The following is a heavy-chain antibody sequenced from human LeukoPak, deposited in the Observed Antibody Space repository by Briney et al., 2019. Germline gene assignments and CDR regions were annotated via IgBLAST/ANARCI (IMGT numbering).Heavy chain of an antibody. CDR1: GFTASSNY. D-gene: IGHD3-22*01. J-gene: IGHJ3*02. V-gene: IGHV3-53*01. Sequence: GGSLRLSCAASGFTASSNYMSWVRQAPGKGLEWVSVIYSGGSTYYADSVKGRFTISRDNSKNTLYLQMNSLRAEDTAVYYCAGTYYYDSSGYSAFDIWGQGTMVTVSS. CDR2: IYSGGST. CDR3: AGTYYYDSSGYSAFDI.